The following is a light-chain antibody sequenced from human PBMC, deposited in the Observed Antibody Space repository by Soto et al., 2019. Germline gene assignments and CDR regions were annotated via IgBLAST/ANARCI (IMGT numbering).Light chain of an antibody. CDR1: SSDVGGYNY. CDR3: GSCAASYPYA. V-gene: IGLV2-11*01. Sequence: QSALTQPRSVSGSPGQSVTISCTGTSSDVGGYNYVSWYQQHPGKAPKLMIYDVSKRPPGLPDRFSGSKSCNTASLTISGLQAEDEADYCYGSCAASYPYALGTGTKVTVL. J-gene: IGLJ1*01. CDR2: DVS.